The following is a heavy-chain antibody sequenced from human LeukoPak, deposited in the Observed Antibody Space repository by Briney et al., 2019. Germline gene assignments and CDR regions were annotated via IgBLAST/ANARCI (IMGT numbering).Heavy chain of an antibody. CDR2: IYSAGST. J-gene: IGHJ1*01. Sequence: PGGSLRLSCAACGFTVSSKYMSWVRQAPGKGLEWVSAIYSAGSTHYADSVKGRFTISRDKSKNTLYLQMNSLRAEDTAVYYCARNAAYFYEGSGRGGPEYFQYWGQGTLVTVSS. D-gene: IGHD3-22*01. CDR3: ARNAAYFYEGSGRGGPEYFQY. V-gene: IGHV3-53*01. CDR1: GFTVSSKY.